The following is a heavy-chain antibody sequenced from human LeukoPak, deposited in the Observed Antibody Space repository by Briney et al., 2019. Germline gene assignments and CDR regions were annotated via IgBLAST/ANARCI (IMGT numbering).Heavy chain of an antibody. D-gene: IGHD3-10*01. Sequence: PSETLSLTCSVSGGSVGSADYYWSWIRQSPGKGLDWIGYINYSGITYYNPSLKSRVTISVDTSKNQFSLKLSSVTAADTAVYYCARVDGLLWFGELLKPYRRTNWFDPWGQGTLVTVSS. CDR2: INYSGIT. CDR1: GGSVGSADYY. V-gene: IGHV4-30-4*01. CDR3: ARVDGLLWFGELLKPYRRTNWFDP. J-gene: IGHJ5*02.